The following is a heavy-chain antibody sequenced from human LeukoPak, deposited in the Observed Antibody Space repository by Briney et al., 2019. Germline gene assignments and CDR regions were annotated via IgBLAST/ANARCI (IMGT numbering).Heavy chain of an antibody. Sequence: ASVKVSCKASGYTFTSYAMHWVRQAPGQRLERMGWINAGNGNTKYSQEFQGRVTITRDTSASIAYMELSSLRSEDMAVYYCARDSGPSAFDIWGQGTKVTVSS. CDR1: GYTFTSYA. CDR2: INAGNGNT. V-gene: IGHV1-3*03. J-gene: IGHJ3*02. CDR3: ARDSGPSAFDI. D-gene: IGHD3-10*01.